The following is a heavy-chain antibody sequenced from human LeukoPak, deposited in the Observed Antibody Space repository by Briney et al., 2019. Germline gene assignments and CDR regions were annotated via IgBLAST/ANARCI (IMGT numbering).Heavy chain of an antibody. D-gene: IGHD6-13*01. CDR3: ARASKQQLVLSSGETRLFDY. V-gene: IGHV4-31*03. CDR2: IYYTGST. CDR1: GDSISSGNNY. J-gene: IGHJ4*02. Sequence: PSETLSLTCTVSGDSISSGNNYWSWVRQHPGKGLEWIGHIYYTGSTSYNPSLRSRVSISVDTSQNHFSLKLSSVTAADTALYYCARASKQQLVLSSGETRLFDYWGQGTLVTVSS.